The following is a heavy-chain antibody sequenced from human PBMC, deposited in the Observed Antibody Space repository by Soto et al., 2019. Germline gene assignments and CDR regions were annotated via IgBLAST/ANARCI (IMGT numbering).Heavy chain of an antibody. CDR3: ARRVADGDYFLLRENWFDP. CDR1: GGSISSSSYY. J-gene: IGHJ5*02. CDR2: IYYSGST. D-gene: IGHD4-17*01. V-gene: IGHV4-39*01. Sequence: SETLSLTCTVSGGSISSSSYYWGWIRQPPGKGLEWIGSIYYSGSTYYNPSLKSRVTISVDTSKNQFSLKLSSVTAADTAVYYCARRVADGDYFLLRENWFDPWGQGTLVTSP.